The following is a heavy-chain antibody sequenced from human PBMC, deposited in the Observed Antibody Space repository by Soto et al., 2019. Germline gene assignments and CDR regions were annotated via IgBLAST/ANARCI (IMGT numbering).Heavy chain of an antibody. J-gene: IGHJ4*02. CDR3: AKDQGCSGGSCYPWYFDY. CDR1: GFTFSSYG. Sequence: PGGSLRLSCAASGFTFSSYGMHWVRQAPGKGLEWVAVIAYDGSNKYYADSVKGRFTISRDNSKNTLYLQMNSLRAEDTAVYYCAKDQGCSGGSCYPWYFDYWGQGTLVTV. D-gene: IGHD2-15*01. V-gene: IGHV3-30*18. CDR2: IAYDGSNK.